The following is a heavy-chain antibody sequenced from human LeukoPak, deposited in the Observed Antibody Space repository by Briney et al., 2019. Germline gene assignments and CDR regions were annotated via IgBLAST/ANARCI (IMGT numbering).Heavy chain of an antibody. D-gene: IGHD2-2*01. V-gene: IGHV1-2*02. Sequence: ASVKVSCKASGYTFTSYYMHWVRQAPGQGLEWMGWINPNSGGTNYAQKFQGRVTMTRDTSISTAYMELSRLRSDDTAVYYCARESTTVSLTLDYWGQGTLVTVSS. CDR3: ARESTTVSLTLDY. CDR1: GYTFTSYY. J-gene: IGHJ4*02. CDR2: INPNSGGT.